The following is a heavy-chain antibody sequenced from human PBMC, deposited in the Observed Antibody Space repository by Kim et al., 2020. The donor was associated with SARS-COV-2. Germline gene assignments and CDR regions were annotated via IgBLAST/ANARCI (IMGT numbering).Heavy chain of an antibody. CDR3: ARGRIIAAALGDYYYYGMDV. V-gene: IGHV4-34*01. CDR1: GGSFSDYY. J-gene: IGHJ6*02. CDR2: INHSGST. Sequence: SETLSLTCAVYGGSFSDYYRSWIRQPPGKGLEWIGEINHSGSTNYNPSLKSRVTISVDTSKNQFSLKLSSVTAADTAVYYCARGRIIAAALGDYYYYGMDVGGQGTTVTVSS. D-gene: IGHD6-13*01.